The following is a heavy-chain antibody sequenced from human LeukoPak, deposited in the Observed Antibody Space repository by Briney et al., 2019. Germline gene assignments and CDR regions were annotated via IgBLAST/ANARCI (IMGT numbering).Heavy chain of an antibody. J-gene: IGHJ4*02. CDR1: GGSVSSGSYY. CDR2: IYYSGST. CDR3: ARGVGGIAVAAFDY. Sequence: SETLSLTCTVSGGSVSSGSYYWSWIRQPPGKGLEWIGYIYYSGSTNYNPSLKSRVTISVDTSKNQFSLKLSSVTAADTAVYYCARGVGGIAVAAFDYWGQGTLVTVSS. V-gene: IGHV4-61*01. D-gene: IGHD6-19*01.